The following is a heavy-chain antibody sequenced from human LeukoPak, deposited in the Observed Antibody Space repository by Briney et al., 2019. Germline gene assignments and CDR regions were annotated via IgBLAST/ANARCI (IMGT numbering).Heavy chain of an antibody. CDR2: INWNGGST. D-gene: IGHD5-12*01. CDR3: AKSQTGEWLRPIFDY. Sequence: GGSLRLSCAASGFTFSSYGMSWVRQAPGKGLEWVSGINWNGGSTYYADSVKGRFTISRDNSKNTLYLQMNSLRAEDTAVYYCAKSQTGEWLRPIFDYWGQGTLVTVSS. J-gene: IGHJ4*02. CDR1: GFTFSSYG. V-gene: IGHV3-23*01.